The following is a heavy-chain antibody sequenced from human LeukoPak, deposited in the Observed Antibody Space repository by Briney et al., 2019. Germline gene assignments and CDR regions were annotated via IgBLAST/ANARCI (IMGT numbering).Heavy chain of an antibody. CDR2: IYYSGST. CDR3: ASWIHDAFDI. Sequence: SETLSLTCSVSGGSISSYSWSWIRQPPGKGLEWIGSIYYSGSTYYNPSLKSRVTISVDTSKNQFSLKLSSVTAADTAVYYCASWIHDAFDIWGQGTMVTVSS. CDR1: GGSISSYS. J-gene: IGHJ3*02. V-gene: IGHV4-39*07. D-gene: IGHD5-12*01.